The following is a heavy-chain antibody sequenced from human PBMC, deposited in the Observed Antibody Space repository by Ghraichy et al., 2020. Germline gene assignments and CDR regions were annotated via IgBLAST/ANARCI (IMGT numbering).Heavy chain of an antibody. CDR2: VNGDGTET. CDR1: GFTFSSSW. J-gene: IGHJ4*02. Sequence: GESLNISCAASGFTFSSSWMHWVRQVPGKGLVWVSRVNGDGTETNYADSVKGRFTISRDNAKNTLFLQMNSLRAEDTAVYYCHGSGSFWNLDYWGQGTLVTVSS. CDR3: HGSGSFWNLDY. V-gene: IGHV3-74*01. D-gene: IGHD3-10*01.